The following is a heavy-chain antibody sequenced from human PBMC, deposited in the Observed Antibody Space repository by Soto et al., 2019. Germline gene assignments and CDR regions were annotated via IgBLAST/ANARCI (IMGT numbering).Heavy chain of an antibody. D-gene: IGHD1-1*01. CDR3: ARDLVTSGTHAQHYFDY. CDR1: GGSISSGGYY. V-gene: IGHV4-31*03. Sequence: SETLSLTCTVSGGSISSGGYYWSWIRQHPGEGLEWIGYIYYSGSTYYNPSLKSRVTISVDTSKNQFSLKLSSVTAADTAVYYCARDLVTSGTHAQHYFDYWGQGTLVTVSS. CDR2: IYYSGST. J-gene: IGHJ4*02.